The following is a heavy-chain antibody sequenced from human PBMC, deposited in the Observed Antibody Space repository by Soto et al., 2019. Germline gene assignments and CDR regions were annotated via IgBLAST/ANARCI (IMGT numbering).Heavy chain of an antibody. D-gene: IGHD3-10*01. CDR1: GGSISSSNW. Sequence: PSETLSLTCAVSGGSISSSNWWSWVRQPPGKGLEWIGEIYHSGSTNYNPSLKSRVTISVDKSKNQFSLKLSSVTAADTAVCYCARAGRPSPSGSGYGMDVWGQGTTVTGSS. CDR2: IYHSGST. J-gene: IGHJ6*02. CDR3: ARAGRPSPSGSGYGMDV. V-gene: IGHV4-4*02.